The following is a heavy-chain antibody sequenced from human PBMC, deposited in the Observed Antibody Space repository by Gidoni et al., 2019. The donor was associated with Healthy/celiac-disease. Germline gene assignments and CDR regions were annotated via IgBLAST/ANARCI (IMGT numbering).Heavy chain of an antibody. V-gene: IGHV4-34*01. CDR3: VGGNGYNRVRGVIESGMDV. J-gene: IGHJ6*02. Sequence: QVQLQQCGAGLLQPSETLSLTCAVYGGSFSGYYRSWIRQPPGKGLEWIGVITHGGSTNYYPALEKGGTISVNTNTNKFSLKLISVTAADTTVDYCVGGNGYNRVRGVIESGMDVWGQGTTVTVSS. CDR2: ITHGGST. D-gene: IGHD3-10*01. CDR1: GGSFSGYY.